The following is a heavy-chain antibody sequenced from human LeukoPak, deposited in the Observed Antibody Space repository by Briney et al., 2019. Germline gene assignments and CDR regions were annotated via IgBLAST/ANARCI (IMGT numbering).Heavy chain of an antibody. CDR2: ISYDGSNK. V-gene: IGHV3-30-3*01. Sequence: GSLRLSCAASGFTFSSYAMHWVRQAPGKGLEWVAVISYDGSNKYYADSVKGRFTISRDNSKSTLYPQMNSLRAEDTAVYYCARDGAIDYWGQGTLVTVSS. J-gene: IGHJ4*02. CDR1: GFTFSSYA. CDR3: ARDGAIDY. D-gene: IGHD3-16*01.